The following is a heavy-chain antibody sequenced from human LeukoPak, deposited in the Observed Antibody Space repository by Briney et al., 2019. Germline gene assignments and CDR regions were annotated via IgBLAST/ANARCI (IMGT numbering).Heavy chain of an antibody. V-gene: IGHV3-48*01. CDR2: ISSSSSTI. J-gene: IGHJ4*02. CDR3: ARASRNDYDILTAYYLVF. D-gene: IGHD3-9*01. Sequence: LSGGSLRLSCAASGFTFSSYSMNWVRQAPGKGLEWVSYISSSSSTIYYADSVKGRFTISRDNAKNSLYLQMNSLRAEDTAVYYCARASRNDYDILTAYYLVFWGQGTLVTVSS. CDR1: GFTFSSYS.